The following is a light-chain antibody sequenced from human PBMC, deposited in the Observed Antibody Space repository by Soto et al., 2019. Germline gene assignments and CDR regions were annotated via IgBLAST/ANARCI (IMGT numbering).Light chain of an antibody. CDR2: GAS. V-gene: IGKV3-20*01. J-gene: IGKJ5*01. CDR1: QSVSSN. Sequence: EIVFAQSPATLSLSPVERATLSCRASQSVSSNLAWYQQKPGQAPRLLIYGASSRATGIPDRFSGSGSGTDFTLTISRLEPEDFAVYYCQQYGSSLLFGQGTRLEIK. CDR3: QQYGSSLL.